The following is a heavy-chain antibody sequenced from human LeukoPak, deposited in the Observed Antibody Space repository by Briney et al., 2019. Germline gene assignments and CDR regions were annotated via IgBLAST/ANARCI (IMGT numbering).Heavy chain of an antibody. Sequence: SVKVSCKASGGTFSSYTISWVRQAPRQGLEWMDRIIPILGIANYAQKFQGRVTITANKCTSTAYMELSSLRSEDTAVYYCARESRTTVLYYGMDVWGQGTTVTVSS. V-gene: IGHV1-69*04. D-gene: IGHD4-11*01. CDR1: GGTFSSYT. CDR2: IIPILGIA. CDR3: ARESRTTVLYYGMDV. J-gene: IGHJ6*02.